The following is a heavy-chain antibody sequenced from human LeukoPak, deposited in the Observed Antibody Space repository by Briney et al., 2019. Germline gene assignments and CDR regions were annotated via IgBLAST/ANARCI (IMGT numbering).Heavy chain of an antibody. V-gene: IGHV3-48*04. J-gene: IGHJ4*02. D-gene: IGHD2-21*02. CDR3: ARLVVVTAKWSDH. CDR2: ISSSAGTT. Sequence: PGGSLRLSCDASGFIFSSYSMDWVRQAPGKGLEWIAFISSSAGTTYYADSVKGRFTISRDNAKNSLYLQMNSLRAEDSAVYYCARLVVVTAKWSDHWGQGALVSVSS. CDR1: GFIFSSYS.